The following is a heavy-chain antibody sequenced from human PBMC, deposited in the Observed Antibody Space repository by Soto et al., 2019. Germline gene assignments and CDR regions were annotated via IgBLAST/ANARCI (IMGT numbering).Heavy chain of an antibody. Sequence: EVLLVESGGGLVQPGGSLKLSCEASGFVFKDSSIHWVRQASGKGLEWVGRIRDRAYNYATAYAASVKGRFTISRDDSNNKAYMQMDSLKTEDSATYYYTRLISAAQDCWGQGTLVTVSS. CDR3: TRLISAAQDC. CDR2: IRDRAYNYAT. D-gene: IGHD3-10*01. V-gene: IGHV3-73*01. J-gene: IGHJ4*02. CDR1: GFVFKDSS.